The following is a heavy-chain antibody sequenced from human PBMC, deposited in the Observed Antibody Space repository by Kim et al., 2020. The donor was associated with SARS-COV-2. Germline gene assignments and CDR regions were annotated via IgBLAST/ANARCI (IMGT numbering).Heavy chain of an antibody. V-gene: IGHV1-69*13. Sequence: SVKVSCKASGGTFSSYAISWVRQAPGQGLEWMGGIIPIFGTANYAQKFQGRVTITADESTSTAYMELSSLRSEDTAVYYCARTQGFRGVWGEWHDAFDIWGQGTMVTVSS. D-gene: IGHD3-10*01. J-gene: IGHJ3*02. CDR1: GGTFSSYA. CDR2: IIPIFGTA. CDR3: ARTQGFRGVWGEWHDAFDI.